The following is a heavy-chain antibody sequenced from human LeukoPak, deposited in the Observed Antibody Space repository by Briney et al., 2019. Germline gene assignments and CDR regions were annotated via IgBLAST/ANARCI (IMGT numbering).Heavy chain of an antibody. Sequence: GGSLRLSCVVSGYTFRSYPMSCVRQAPGRGREWVSDISESGDVTHYADSMRGGFPIPRDNTKNTLNLQMNSLRPEDTAIFYCARDSAHYLGSSDYWGQGTLVTVSS. CDR1: GYTFRSYP. V-gene: IGHV3-23*01. CDR2: ISESGDVT. J-gene: IGHJ4*02. CDR3: ARDSAHYLGSSDY. D-gene: IGHD6-6*01.